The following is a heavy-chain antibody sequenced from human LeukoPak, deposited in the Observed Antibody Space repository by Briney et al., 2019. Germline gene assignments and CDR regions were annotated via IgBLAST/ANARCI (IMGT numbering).Heavy chain of an antibody. Sequence: PSETLSLTCTVSGGSISSYYWSWIRQPPGKGLEWIGYIYYSGSTNYNPSLKSRVTISVDTSKNQFSLKLSSVTAADTAVYYCARDKSGTEPPQGFDPWGQGTLVTVSS. D-gene: IGHD1-14*01. CDR3: ARDKSGTEPPQGFDP. CDR1: GGSISSYY. J-gene: IGHJ5*02. V-gene: IGHV4-59*01. CDR2: IYYSGST.